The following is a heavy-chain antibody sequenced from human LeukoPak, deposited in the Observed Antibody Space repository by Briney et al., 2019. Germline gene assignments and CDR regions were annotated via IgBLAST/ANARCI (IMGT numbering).Heavy chain of an antibody. Sequence: GGSLRLSCAASGFTFSSYSMNWVRQAPGKGLEWVSVIYSGGSTHYADSVKGRFTISRDNSKNTVYLQMNRLRAEDTAVYYCARDTSSIWYWFDPWGQGTLVTVSS. D-gene: IGHD6-13*01. CDR2: IYSGGST. CDR1: GFTFSSYS. V-gene: IGHV3-66*01. CDR3: ARDTSSIWYWFDP. J-gene: IGHJ5*02.